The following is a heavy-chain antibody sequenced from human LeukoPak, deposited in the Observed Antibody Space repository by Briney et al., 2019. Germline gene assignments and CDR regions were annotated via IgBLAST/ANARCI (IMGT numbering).Heavy chain of an antibody. Sequence: PGGSLRLSCAASGFTFSSYEMNWVRQAPGKGLEWVSYISSSGSTIYYADSVKGRFTISRDNAKNSLYLQMNSLRAQDTAVYYCPELGITMIGGVWGKGTTVTISS. D-gene: IGHD3-10*02. CDR1: GFTFSSYE. CDR2: ISSSGSTI. J-gene: IGHJ6*03. CDR3: PELGITMIGGV. V-gene: IGHV3-48*03.